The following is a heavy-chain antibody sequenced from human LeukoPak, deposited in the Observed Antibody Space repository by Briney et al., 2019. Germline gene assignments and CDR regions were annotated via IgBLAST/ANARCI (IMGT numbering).Heavy chain of an antibody. D-gene: IGHD3-22*01. CDR1: GYTFTSYA. CDR2: INAGNGNT. CDR3: ARSRGGSGYYYRLSWFDP. V-gene: IGHV1-3*01. Sequence: ASVKVSCKASGYTFTSYAMHWVRQAPGQRLEWMGWINAGNGNTKYSQKFQGRVTITRDTSASTAYMELSSLRSEDTAVYYCARSRGGSGYYYRLSWFDPWGQGTLVTVSS. J-gene: IGHJ5*02.